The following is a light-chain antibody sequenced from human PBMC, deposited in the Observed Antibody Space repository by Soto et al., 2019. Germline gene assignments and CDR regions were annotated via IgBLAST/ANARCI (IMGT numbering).Light chain of an antibody. CDR3: CSYENIYIWV. CDR1: SSDVGSNNL. Sequence: QSALSQPASVSGSPGQSITIPCTGSSSDVGSNNLVSWYQQHPGKDPKVMIYEATKRPSGVSNRFSGSKSGNTASLTISGLQAEDEADYYCCSYENIYIWVFGGGTKLTVL. J-gene: IGLJ3*02. CDR2: EAT. V-gene: IGLV2-23*01.